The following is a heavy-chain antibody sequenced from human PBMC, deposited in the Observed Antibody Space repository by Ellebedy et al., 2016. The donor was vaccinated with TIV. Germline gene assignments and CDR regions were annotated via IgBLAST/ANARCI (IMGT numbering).Heavy chain of an antibody. CDR1: GFTFSSYA. CDR2: ISYDGSNK. CDR3: ARDGGYGDYLSILNNWFDP. J-gene: IGHJ5*02. V-gene: IGHV3-30-3*01. Sequence: GESLKISXAASGFTFSSYAMHWVRQAPGKGLEWVAVISYDGSNKYYADSVKGRFTISRDNSKNTLYLQMNSLRAEDTAVYYCARDGGYGDYLSILNNWFDPWGQGTLVTVSS. D-gene: IGHD4-17*01.